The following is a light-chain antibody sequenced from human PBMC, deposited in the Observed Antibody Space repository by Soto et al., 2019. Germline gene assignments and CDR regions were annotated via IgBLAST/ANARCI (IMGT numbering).Light chain of an antibody. Sequence: DIQMTQSPSTLSVSVGDRVTITCRASQSISSWLAWYQQKPGKAPNLLIYKTSSLESGVPSRFSGSGSGTEFTLTVNSLQPDDFATYYCQQYDSYPLTFGGGTKVEIK. CDR3: QQYDSYPLT. CDR2: KTS. J-gene: IGKJ4*01. CDR1: QSISSW. V-gene: IGKV1-5*03.